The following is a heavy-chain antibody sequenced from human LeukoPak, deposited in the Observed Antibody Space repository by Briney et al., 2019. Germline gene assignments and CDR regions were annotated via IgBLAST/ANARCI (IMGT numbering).Heavy chain of an antibody. D-gene: IGHD6-19*01. V-gene: IGHV3-53*01. CDR2: IYSGGST. CDR3: ATRLSSGWYGFDY. J-gene: IGHJ4*02. Sequence: GGSLRLSCAASGFTVSINYMSWVRQAPGKGLEWVSVIYSGGSTYYADSVKGRFTISRDNSKNTLYLQMNSLRAEDTAVYYCATRLSSGWYGFDYWGQGTLVTVSS. CDR1: GFTVSINY.